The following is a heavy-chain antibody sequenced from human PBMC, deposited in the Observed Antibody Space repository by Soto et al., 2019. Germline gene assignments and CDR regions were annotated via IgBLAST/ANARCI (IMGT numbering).Heavy chain of an antibody. CDR1: GGSISTGDYY. Sequence: QVQLQESGPGLVKPSQTLSLTCTVSGGSISTGDYYWSWIRQPPGKGLEWIGYVYYSGTTYYNLSLRGRVTISIDASKNQFSLELNFVTAADTAVYYCAGDRRRLWCLEVQPHYGMDVWGQGTTVTVSS. CDR3: AGDRRRLWCLEVQPHYGMDV. D-gene: IGHD3-10*01. J-gene: IGHJ6*02. CDR2: VYYSGTT. V-gene: IGHV4-30-4*01.